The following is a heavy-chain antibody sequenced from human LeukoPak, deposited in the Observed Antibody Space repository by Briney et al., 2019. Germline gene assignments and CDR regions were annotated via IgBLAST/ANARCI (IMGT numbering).Heavy chain of an antibody. D-gene: IGHD3-10*01. CDR3: ARDLTMVRGVFDY. CDR2: INHSGST. Sequence: SETLSLTCAVYGGSFSGYYWSWIRQPPGKGLEWIGEINHSGSTNYNPSLKSRVTISVDTSKNQFSLKLSSVTAADTAVYYCARDLTMVRGVFDYWGQGTLVTVSS. J-gene: IGHJ4*02. V-gene: IGHV4-34*01. CDR1: GGSFSGYY.